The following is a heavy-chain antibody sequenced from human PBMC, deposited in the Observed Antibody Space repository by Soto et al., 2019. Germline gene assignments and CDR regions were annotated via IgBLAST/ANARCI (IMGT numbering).Heavy chain of an antibody. V-gene: IGHV3-23*01. CDR3: AKRLGCSTTNCYGFDT. CDR2: ISDSGGST. CDR1: GFTFSSYA. J-gene: IGHJ5*02. Sequence: GGSLRLCCAASGFTFSSYAMNWVRQAPGKGLEWVSGISDSGGSTYYADSVKGRFTISRDNSKNTLYLQMNSLRAEDTAVYYCAKRLGCSTTNCYGFDTWGQGIMVTVSS. D-gene: IGHD2-2*01.